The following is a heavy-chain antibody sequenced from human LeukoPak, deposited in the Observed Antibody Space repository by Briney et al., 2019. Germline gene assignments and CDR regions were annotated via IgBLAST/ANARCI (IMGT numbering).Heavy chain of an antibody. CDR1: GFTFSSYG. V-gene: IGHV3-30*18. Sequence: PGGSLRLSGAASGFTFSSYGMHWVRQAPGKGLEWVAVISYDGSNKYYADSVKGGFTISRDNSKNTLYLQMNSLRAEDTAVYYCAKDGGGWIDYWGQGTLVTVSS. CDR2: ISYDGSNK. D-gene: IGHD6-19*01. CDR3: AKDGGGWIDY. J-gene: IGHJ4*02.